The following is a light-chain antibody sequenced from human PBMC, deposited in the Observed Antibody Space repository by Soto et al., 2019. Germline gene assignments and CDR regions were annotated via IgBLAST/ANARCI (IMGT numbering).Light chain of an antibody. CDR2: GAS. J-gene: IGKJ1*01. Sequence: EIVMTQSPATLSVSPGERATLSCRASQSVSSNLAWYQQKRGQAPRLLIYGASTRATGIPARFSGSGSGTEFTLTISSLQSEDFAVYYCQQYHNWWTFGQGTKVDIK. V-gene: IGKV3-15*01. CDR1: QSVSSN. CDR3: QQYHNWWT.